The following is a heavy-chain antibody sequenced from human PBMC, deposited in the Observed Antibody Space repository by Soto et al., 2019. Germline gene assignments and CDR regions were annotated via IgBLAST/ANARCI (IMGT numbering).Heavy chain of an antibody. Sequence: PGGSLRLSCAASGFTFSFFYMSGVRQAPGKGLEWVSVISGSDGTTFYADSVRGRVTSSRDNSRNMVYLQMISLRAEDTAVYYCAKVIGGSESYWGGSHYYYALDVWGQGTTVTSP. CDR2: ISGSDGTT. CDR3: AKVIGGSESYWGGSHYYYALDV. J-gene: IGHJ6*02. D-gene: IGHD3-10*01. V-gene: IGHV3-23*01. CDR1: GFTFSFFY.